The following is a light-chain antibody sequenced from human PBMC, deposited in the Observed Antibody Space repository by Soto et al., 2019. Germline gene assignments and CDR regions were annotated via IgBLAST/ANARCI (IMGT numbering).Light chain of an antibody. CDR2: EVA. V-gene: IGLV2-23*02. CDR3: CSRL. CDR1: STHPATYDL. Sequence: QSALTQPASVSGSPGQSITISCTGTSTHPATYDLVSWYQQHPGKAPQLIIYEVAKRPSGVSARFSGSQSGDTASLTISGLQAADEAYYYCCSRLFGGGTQLTVL. J-gene: IGLJ2*01.